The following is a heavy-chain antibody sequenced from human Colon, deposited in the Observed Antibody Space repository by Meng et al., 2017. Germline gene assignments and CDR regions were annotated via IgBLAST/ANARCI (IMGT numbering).Heavy chain of an antibody. CDR1: GFTCSSYD. J-gene: IGHJ4*02. V-gene: IGHV3-48*03. Sequence: GGSLRLSCAASGFTCSSYDMNGVRQAPGKGLEGVSYISTSGSSINYADSVRGRFTISRDNAKNSLYLQRNSLRAEDTAVYYCARQVSLYYWGQGTLVTVSS. CDR3: ARQVSLYY. D-gene: IGHD1-14*01. CDR2: ISTSGSSI.